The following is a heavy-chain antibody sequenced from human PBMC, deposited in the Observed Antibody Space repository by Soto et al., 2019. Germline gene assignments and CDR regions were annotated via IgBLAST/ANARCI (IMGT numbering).Heavy chain of an antibody. V-gene: IGHV4-31*03. J-gene: IGHJ4*02. D-gene: IGHD1-7*01. CDR3: AREGNLTPQPGGYFDY. Sequence: SEILSLTCTVSGGSISNVGYYWSWIRQHPGKGLEWIGYIYYSGSTYYNPSLKSRVTISVDTSKNQFSLKLSSVTAADTAVYYCAREGNLTPQPGGYFDYWGQGTLVTVSS. CDR2: IYYSGST. CDR1: GGSISNVGYY.